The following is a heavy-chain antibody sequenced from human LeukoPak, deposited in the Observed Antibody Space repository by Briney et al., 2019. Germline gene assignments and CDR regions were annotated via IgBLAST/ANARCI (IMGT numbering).Heavy chain of an antibody. CDR1: GGTFSSYA. CDR3: AGRLRDGIFGVVTKFDP. V-gene: IGHV1-69*05. CDR2: IIPIFGTA. Sequence: ASVKVSYKASGGTFSSYAISWVRQAPGQGLEWMGGIIPIFGTANYAQKFQGRVTITTDESTSTAYMELSSLRSEDTAVYYCAGRLRDGIFGVVTKFDPWGQGTLVTVSS. J-gene: IGHJ5*02. D-gene: IGHD3-3*01.